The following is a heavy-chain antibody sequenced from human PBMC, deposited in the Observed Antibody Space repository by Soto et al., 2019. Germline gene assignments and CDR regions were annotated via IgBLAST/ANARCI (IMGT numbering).Heavy chain of an antibody. Sequence: SETLSLTCTVSGGSISSYYWSWIRQPPGKGLEWIGYIYYSGSTNYNPSLKSRVTISVDTSKNQFSLKLSSVTAADTAVYYCARLYCSGGSCYHYYYYIDVRGKGTTVTVSS. CDR3: ARLYCSGGSCYHYYYYIDV. J-gene: IGHJ6*03. V-gene: IGHV4-59*01. CDR2: IYYSGST. CDR1: GGSISSYY. D-gene: IGHD2-15*01.